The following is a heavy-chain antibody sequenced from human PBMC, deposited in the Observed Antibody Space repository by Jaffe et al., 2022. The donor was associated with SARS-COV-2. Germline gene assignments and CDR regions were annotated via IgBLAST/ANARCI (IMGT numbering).Heavy chain of an antibody. D-gene: IGHD1-26*01. CDR1: GGSISSNNW. CDR2: IAHSGST. V-gene: IGHV4-4*02. J-gene: IGHJ2*01. Sequence: QVQLQESGPGLVKPSGTLSLTCTVSGGSISSNNWWSWVRQPPGSGLEWIGEIAHSGSTNYNPSLKSRVTILVDKSKNQFSLKLDSVTAADTAVYYCTKSGVVSRRNPYWYFDLWGRGTLVAVSS. CDR3: TKSGVVSRRNPYWYFDL.